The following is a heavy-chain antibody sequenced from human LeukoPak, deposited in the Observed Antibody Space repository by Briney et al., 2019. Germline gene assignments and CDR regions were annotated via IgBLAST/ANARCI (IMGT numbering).Heavy chain of an antibody. CDR1: GFTFSNYK. J-gene: IGHJ5*02. D-gene: IGHD2-15*01. V-gene: IGHV4-59*01. CDR3: ARDRLRLGYERTNWFDP. CDR2: IYYSGST. Sequence: GSLRLSCAASGFTFSNYKMNWVRQAPGKGLEWIGYIYYSGSTNYNPSLKSRVTISVDTSKNKFSLRLSSVTAADTAVYYCARDRLRLGYERTNWFDPWGQGTLVTVSS.